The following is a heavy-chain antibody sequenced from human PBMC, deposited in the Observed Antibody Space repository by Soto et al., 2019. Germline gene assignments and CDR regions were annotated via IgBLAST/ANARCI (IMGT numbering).Heavy chain of an antibody. CDR3: ARGGFGVVVVPRYFQH. V-gene: IGHV4-34*01. D-gene: IGHD2-15*01. J-gene: IGHJ1*01. CDR2: INHSGST. CDR1: GGSFSGYY. Sequence: PSETLSLTCAVYGGSFSGYYWSWIRQPPGKGLEWIGEINHSGSTNYNPSLKSRVTISVDTSKNQFSLKLSSVTAADTAVYYCARGGFGVVVVPRYFQHWGQGTLVTV.